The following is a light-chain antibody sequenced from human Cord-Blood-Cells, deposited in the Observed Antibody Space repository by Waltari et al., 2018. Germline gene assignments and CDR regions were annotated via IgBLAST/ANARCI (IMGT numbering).Light chain of an antibody. CDR1: QSVSSY. J-gene: IGKJ4*01. Sequence: IVLTQSPATLSLSPGARAPLSCRASQSVSSYLAWYQQKPGQAPRLLIYDASNRATGIPARFSGSGSGTDFTLTISSLEPEDFAVYYCQQRSNWPPLTFGGGTKVEIK. V-gene: IGKV3-11*01. CDR3: QQRSNWPPLT. CDR2: DAS.